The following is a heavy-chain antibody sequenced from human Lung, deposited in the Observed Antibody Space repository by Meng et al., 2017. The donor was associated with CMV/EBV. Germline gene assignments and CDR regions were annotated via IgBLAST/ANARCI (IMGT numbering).Heavy chain of an antibody. V-gene: IGHV1-8*03. CDR3: ARAGGNSNYYYGMDV. J-gene: IGHJ6*02. D-gene: IGHD4-23*01. CDR1: GYAFISYD. CDR2: MNPNSGKT. Sequence: SVXVSXXASGYAFISYDINWVRQATGQGLEWMGWMNPNSGKTGYAQKLQGRVTITRDISINTAYMEVSSLRSEDTAVYFCARAGGNSNYYYGMDVWGQGTTVXVSS.